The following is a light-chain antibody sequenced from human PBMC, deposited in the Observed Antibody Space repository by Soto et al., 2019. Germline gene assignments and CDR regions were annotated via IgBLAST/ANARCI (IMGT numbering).Light chain of an antibody. CDR3: GAWDDTLNGAV. CDR1: RFNIGSNF. CDR2: KNH. V-gene: IGLV1-47*01. Sequence: QSVLTRPPSASGTPGQRVTISCSGSRFNIGSNFVYWYQQLPGTAPKLLIYKNHQRPSGVPDRFSGSKSGYSASLAISGLRSEDEADYYCGAWDDTLNGAVFGTGTKVTVL. J-gene: IGLJ1*01.